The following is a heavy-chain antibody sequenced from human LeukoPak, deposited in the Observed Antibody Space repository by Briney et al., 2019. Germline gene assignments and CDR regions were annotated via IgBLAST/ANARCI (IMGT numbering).Heavy chain of an antibody. CDR3: ARDSPGTTASDY. D-gene: IGHD1-1*01. J-gene: IGHJ4*02. V-gene: IGHV3-21*01. CDR2: ISASGSYM. Sequence: GGSLRLSCAASGFTFDTYRMNWVRQAPGKGLEWVSSISASGSYMYYADSLKGRFTISRDNTKNSLFLQMNSLRAEDTAVYYCARDSPGTTASDYWGQGTLVTVSS. CDR1: GFTFDTYR.